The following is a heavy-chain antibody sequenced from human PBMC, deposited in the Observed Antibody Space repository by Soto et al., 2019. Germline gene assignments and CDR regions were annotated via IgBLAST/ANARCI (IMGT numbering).Heavy chain of an antibody. CDR2: ISSSSSTI. V-gene: IGHV3-48*01. CDR1: GFTFSSYS. D-gene: IGHD1-7*01. J-gene: IGHJ4*02. Sequence: EVQLVESGGGLVQPGGSLRLSCAASGFTFSSYSMNWVRQAPGKGLEWVSYISSSSSTIYYADSVKGRFTISRDNAKNSRYLQMNSLRAEDTAVYYCARGVATGENYGDYWGQGTLVTVSS. CDR3: ARGVATGENYGDY.